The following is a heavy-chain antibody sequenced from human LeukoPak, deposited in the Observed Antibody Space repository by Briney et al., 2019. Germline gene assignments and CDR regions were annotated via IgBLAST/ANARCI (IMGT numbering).Heavy chain of an antibody. CDR2: IYYSGST. CDR3: ARDNWNYGSSMDV. Sequence: PSETLSLICTASGGSISRCYWSWTREPPGKGLEWSGYIYYSGSTNYNPSLKRRVTISVDTSKDQFSLKLSSVTAADTAVYYCARDNWNYGSSMDVWGQGTTVTVSS. D-gene: IGHD1-7*01. V-gene: IGHV4-59*01. CDR1: GGSISRCY. J-gene: IGHJ6*02.